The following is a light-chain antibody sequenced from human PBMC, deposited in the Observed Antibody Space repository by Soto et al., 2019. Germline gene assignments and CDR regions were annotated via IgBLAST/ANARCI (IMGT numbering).Light chain of an antibody. CDR3: QHYKTWPLA. Sequence: EVVMTQSPATLSVSPGERVTLSFRASQGVGSTLAWYRQQPGQAPRLLIYDAYIRATGVPARFSGSGSGTEFTLTISSLQSEDFAVYYCQHYKTWPLAFGGGTKVDI. J-gene: IGKJ4*01. V-gene: IGKV3-15*01. CDR2: DAY. CDR1: QGVGST.